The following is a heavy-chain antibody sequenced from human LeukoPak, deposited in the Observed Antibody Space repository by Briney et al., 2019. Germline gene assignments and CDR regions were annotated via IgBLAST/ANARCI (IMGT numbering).Heavy chain of an antibody. Sequence: PSETLSLTCAVYGGSFSGYYWSWIRQPPGKGLEWIGEINHSGSTNYNPSLKSRVTISVDTSKNQFSLKLSSVTAADTAVYYCARTRLQWFGELFGGYYYGMDVWGQGTTVTVSS. CDR2: INHSGST. CDR1: GGSFSGYY. J-gene: IGHJ6*02. D-gene: IGHD3-10*01. CDR3: ARTRLQWFGELFGGYYYGMDV. V-gene: IGHV4-34*01.